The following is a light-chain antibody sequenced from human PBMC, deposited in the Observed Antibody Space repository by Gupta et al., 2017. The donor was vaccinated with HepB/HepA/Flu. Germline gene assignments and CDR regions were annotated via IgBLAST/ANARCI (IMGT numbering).Light chain of an antibody. Sequence: DIQMTQSPSSLSASVGDRVTITCQASQDISNYLNWYQQKPGKAPKLLIYDASNLETGVPSRFSGSGSGTDFTFTISSLQPEGIATYYCQQEDNLPITFGGGTKVEIK. J-gene: IGKJ4*01. CDR2: DAS. CDR3: QQEDNLPIT. CDR1: QDISNY. V-gene: IGKV1-33*01.